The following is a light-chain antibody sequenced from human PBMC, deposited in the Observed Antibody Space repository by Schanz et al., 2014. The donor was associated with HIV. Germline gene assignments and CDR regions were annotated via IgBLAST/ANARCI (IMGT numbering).Light chain of an antibody. CDR3: SSYAGSNVA. CDR1: SSDVGGYNY. CDR2: EVS. V-gene: IGLV2-8*01. Sequence: ARTQPPSSSGSPGQSVAISCTGTSSDVGGYNYVSWYQQHPGKAPKLMIYEVSKRPSGVPDRFSGSKSGNTASLTVSGLQAEDEADYYCSSYAGSNVAFGGGTKLTVL. J-gene: IGLJ2*01.